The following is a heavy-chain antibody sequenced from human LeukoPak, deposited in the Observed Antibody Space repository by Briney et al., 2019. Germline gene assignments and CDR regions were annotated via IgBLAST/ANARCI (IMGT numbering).Heavy chain of an antibody. J-gene: IGHJ4*02. D-gene: IGHD3-22*01. CDR2: IYNSGNT. CDR1: GGPTNNYY. V-gene: IGHV4-59*01. CDR3: ARYAYDSSGYYSFDY. Sequence: SETLSLTCTVSGGPTNNYYWTWIRQPPGKGLEWIGNIYNSGNTNYNPSLKSRVTISIDTSKNQFSLKVISVTAADTAIYYCARYAYDSSGYYSFDYWGQGTLVTVSS.